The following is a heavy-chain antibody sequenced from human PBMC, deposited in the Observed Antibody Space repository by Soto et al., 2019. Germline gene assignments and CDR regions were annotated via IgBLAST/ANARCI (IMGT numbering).Heavy chain of an antibody. V-gene: IGHV3-66*01. CDR3: AKFGHLGELSIGTDDY. J-gene: IGHJ4*02. D-gene: IGHD3-16*02. Sequence: GGSLRLSCAASGFTVSSKYMSWVRQAPGKGLEWVSLIQSGGPTYYADSVKGRFTISRDNSKNTLYLQMNSLRAEDTAVYYCAKFGHLGELSIGTDDYWGQGTLVTVSS. CDR2: IQSGGPT. CDR1: GFTVSSKY.